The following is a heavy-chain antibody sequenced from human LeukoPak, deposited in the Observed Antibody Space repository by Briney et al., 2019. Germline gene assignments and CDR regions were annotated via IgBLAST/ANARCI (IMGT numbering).Heavy chain of an antibody. CDR1: GFTFRTYW. CDR2: ITNSGTTI. J-gene: IGHJ4*02. V-gene: IGHV3-48*03. D-gene: IGHD2-2*01. Sequence: GRSLRLSCTASGFTFRTYWMNWVRQAPGKGLECVAHITNSGTTIHYADSVKGRFTVSRDNAKNSLYLQMNSLRAEDTAVYYCARESSSSFDYWGQGTLVTVSS. CDR3: ARESSSSFDY.